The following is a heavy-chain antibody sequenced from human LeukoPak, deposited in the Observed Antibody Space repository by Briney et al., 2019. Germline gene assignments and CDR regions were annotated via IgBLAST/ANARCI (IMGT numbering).Heavy chain of an antibody. D-gene: IGHD6-13*01. CDR3: ARGLSYSTRNWFDP. CDR2: IYYSGST. CDR1: GGSISSYY. V-gene: IGHV4-59*12. J-gene: IGHJ5*02. Sequence: SETLSLTCTVSGGSISSYYWSWIRQPPGKGLEWIGYIYYSGSTNYNPSLKSRVTISVDTSKNQFSLKLSSVTAADTAVYYCARGLSYSTRNWFDPWGQGTLVTVSS.